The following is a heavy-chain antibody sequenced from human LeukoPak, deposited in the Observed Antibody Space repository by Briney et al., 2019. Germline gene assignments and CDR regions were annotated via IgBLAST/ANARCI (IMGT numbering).Heavy chain of an antibody. CDR1: GFTFRNYW. J-gene: IGHJ4*02. D-gene: IGHD6-13*01. CDR2: TKPDGSAE. V-gene: IGHV3-7*01. CDR3: ARESSSTRGEGYFDY. Sequence: PGGSLRLSCAASGFTFRNYWMGWVRQAPGKGLEWVANTKPDGSAEYYADSVRGRFTTSRDNSKNTLYLQMNSLRAEDTAVYYCARESSSTRGEGYFDYWGQGTLVTVSS.